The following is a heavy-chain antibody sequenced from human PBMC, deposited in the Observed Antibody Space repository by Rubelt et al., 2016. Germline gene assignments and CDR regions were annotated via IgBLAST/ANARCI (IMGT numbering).Heavy chain of an antibody. D-gene: IGHD3-22*01. Sequence: QVQLVQSGAEVKKPGASVKVSCTVSGYTLTELSMHWVRQAPGKGLEWMGGFDPEDGETIYAQKVQGSGTMTEDTSTDTADMELSRLGSEDTAVYYCASDADYYDSSGYYPYWGQGTLVTVSS. CDR2: FDPEDGET. V-gene: IGHV1-24*01. J-gene: IGHJ4*02. CDR1: GYTLTELS. CDR3: ASDADYYDSSGYYPY.